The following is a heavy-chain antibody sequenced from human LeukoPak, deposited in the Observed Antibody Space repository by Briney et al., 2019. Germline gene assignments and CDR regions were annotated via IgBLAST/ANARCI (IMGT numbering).Heavy chain of an antibody. CDR3: ARGSLMTTNGYYYYYGMDV. V-gene: IGHV1-8*01. Sequence: ASVKVSCKASGYTFTSYDINWVRQATGQGLEWVGWMNPNSGNTGYAQKFQGRVTMTRNTSISTAYMELSSLRSEDTAVYYCARGSLMTTNGYYYYYGMDVWGQGTTVTVSS. D-gene: IGHD4-11*01. J-gene: IGHJ6*02. CDR1: GYTFTSYD. CDR2: MNPNSGNT.